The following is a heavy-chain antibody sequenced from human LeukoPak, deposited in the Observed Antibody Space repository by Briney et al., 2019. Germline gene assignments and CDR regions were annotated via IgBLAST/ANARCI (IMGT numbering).Heavy chain of an antibody. J-gene: IGHJ6*03. V-gene: IGHV1-2*02. Sequence: ASVKVSCKASGYTFTGYYLHWVRQAPGQGLEWMGWINPSGGTNYAQKFQGRVTMTRNTSISTAYMELSSLRPEDTAVYYCARISGSRPYYYYMDVWGKGTTVTISS. CDR1: GYTFTGYY. CDR3: ARISGSRPYYYYMDV. CDR2: INPSGGT. D-gene: IGHD1-26*01.